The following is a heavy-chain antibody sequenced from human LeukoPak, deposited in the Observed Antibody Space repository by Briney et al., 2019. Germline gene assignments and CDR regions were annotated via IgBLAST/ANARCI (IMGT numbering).Heavy chain of an antibody. CDR3: ASQRITMVRGVINLYGMDV. CDR2: MNPNSGNT. Sequence: ASVKVSCKASGYTFTSYDINWVRQATGQGLGWMEWMNPNSGNTGYAQKFQGRVTMTRNTSISTAYMELSSLRSEDTAVYYCASQRITMVRGVINLYGMDVWGQGTTVTVSS. J-gene: IGHJ6*02. V-gene: IGHV1-8*01. CDR1: GYTFTSYD. D-gene: IGHD3-10*01.